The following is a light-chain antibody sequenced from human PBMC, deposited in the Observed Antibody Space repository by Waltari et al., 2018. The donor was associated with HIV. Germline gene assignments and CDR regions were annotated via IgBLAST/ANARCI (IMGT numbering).Light chain of an antibody. CDR1: SSDFGVYNY. V-gene: IGLV2-14*01. CDR2: EVS. J-gene: IGLJ2*01. CDR3: RYTTSSSLI. Sequence: QSALTQPASVSGSPGQSITISCTGTSSDFGVYNYFSWYQQHPGKAPKIIIYEVSKRPAVFSNRSSGTTCSTTSLITIAVQQAEEEADYCSRYTTSSSLIFGGGTKLTVL.